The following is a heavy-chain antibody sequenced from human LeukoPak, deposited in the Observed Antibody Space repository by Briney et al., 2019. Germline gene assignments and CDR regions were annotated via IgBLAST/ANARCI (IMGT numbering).Heavy chain of an antibody. D-gene: IGHD1-26*01. J-gene: IGHJ3*02. Sequence: ASVKVSCKTSGYTFTGYYMHWVLQAPGQGLEWMGWINPNSGRTNYAQKFQGRVTMTRDTSISTAYMELSRLRSDDTAVYYCARSKTSGSYYPFDAFDIWGQGTMVTVSS. CDR3: ARSKTSGSYYPFDAFDI. CDR2: INPNSGRT. V-gene: IGHV1-2*02. CDR1: GYTFTGYY.